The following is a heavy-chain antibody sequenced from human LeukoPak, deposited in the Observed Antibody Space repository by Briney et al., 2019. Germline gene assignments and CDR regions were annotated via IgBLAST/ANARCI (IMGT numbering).Heavy chain of an antibody. CDR3: AKDIYYSSSIPKPIAPFDY. D-gene: IGHD6-6*01. V-gene: IGHV3-23*01. CDR1: GFIFNNYA. Sequence: GGFLRLSCAASGFIFNNYAMGWVRQDPGKGLEWVSSIGGNGRTTVHADSVKGRFTISRDNSKNTLYLQMNSLRAEDTAVYYCAKDIYYSSSIPKPIAPFDYWGQGTLVTVSS. CDR2: IGGNGRTT. J-gene: IGHJ4*02.